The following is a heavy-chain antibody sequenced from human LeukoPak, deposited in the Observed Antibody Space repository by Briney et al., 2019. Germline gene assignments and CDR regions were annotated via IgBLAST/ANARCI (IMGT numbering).Heavy chain of an antibody. Sequence: SETLSLTCTVSGGSISSSSYYWGWIRQPPGKGLEWIGSIYYSGSTYYNPYLKSRVTISVDTSKNRFSLKLSSVTAADTAVYYCARHTRYCSSTSCYPRFDYWGQGTLVTVSS. J-gene: IGHJ4*02. CDR1: GGSISSSSYY. D-gene: IGHD2-2*01. CDR3: ARHTRYCSSTSCYPRFDY. V-gene: IGHV4-39*01. CDR2: IYYSGST.